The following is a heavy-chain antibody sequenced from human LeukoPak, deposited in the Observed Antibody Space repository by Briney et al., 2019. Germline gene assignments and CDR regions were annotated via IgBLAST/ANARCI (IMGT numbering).Heavy chain of an antibody. V-gene: IGHV3-74*01. D-gene: IGHD3-3*01. J-gene: IGHJ3*02. Sequence: GGSLRLSCAASGFTFSSYWMHWVRQVPGKGLVWVSHINIDGSSTTCADSVKGRFTISRDNAKNTLYLQMNSLRAEDTAVYYCARSVQITIFGVDEDAFDIWGQGTMVTVSS. CDR1: GFTFSSYW. CDR2: INIDGSST. CDR3: ARSVQITIFGVDEDAFDI.